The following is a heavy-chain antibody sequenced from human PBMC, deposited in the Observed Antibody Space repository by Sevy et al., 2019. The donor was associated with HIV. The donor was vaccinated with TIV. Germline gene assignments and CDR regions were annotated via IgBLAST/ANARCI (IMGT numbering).Heavy chain of an antibody. CDR3: ARDFGDDYDSSGYYQYYYYGMDV. D-gene: IGHD3-22*01. CDR1: GYTFTGYY. CDR2: INPNSGGT. Sequence: ASVKVSCKASGYTFTGYYMHWVRQAPGQGLEWMGWINPNSGGTNYAQKFQGRVTMTRDTSISTAYMELSRLSSEDTAVYYCARDFGDDYDSSGYYQYYYYGMDVWGQGTTVTVSS. V-gene: IGHV1-2*02. J-gene: IGHJ6*02.